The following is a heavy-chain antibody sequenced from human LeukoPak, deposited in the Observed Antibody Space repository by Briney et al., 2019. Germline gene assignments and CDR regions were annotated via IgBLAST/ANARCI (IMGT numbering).Heavy chain of an antibody. CDR2: ISYDGSNK. V-gene: IGHV3-30-3*01. J-gene: IGHJ5*01. Sequence: PGGSLRLSCAASGFPFSSYAMHWVRQAPGKGLEWVAVISYDGSNKYYADSVKGRFTISRDNSKNTLDLQMNGLRVEDTAVYYCVRDPYDSSAYVNWFDFWGQGILVTVSS. D-gene: IGHD3-22*01. CDR1: GFPFSSYA. CDR3: VRDPYDSSAYVNWFDF.